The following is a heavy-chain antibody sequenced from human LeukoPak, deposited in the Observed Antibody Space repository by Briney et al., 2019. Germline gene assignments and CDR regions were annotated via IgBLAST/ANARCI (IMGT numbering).Heavy chain of an antibody. Sequence: SETLSLTCTVSGGSISSHYWSWIRQPPGKGLEWLGYIYYSGSTNYNPSLKSRVTISVDTSKNQFSLKLSSVTAADTAVYYCARARLYCSSTSCYGWFDPWGQGTLVTVSS. V-gene: IGHV4-59*11. CDR3: ARARLYCSSTSCYGWFDP. CDR1: GGSISSHY. CDR2: IYYSGST. D-gene: IGHD2-2*01. J-gene: IGHJ5*02.